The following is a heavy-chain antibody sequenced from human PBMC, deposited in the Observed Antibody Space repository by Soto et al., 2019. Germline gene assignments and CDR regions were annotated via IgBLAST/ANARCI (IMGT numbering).Heavy chain of an antibody. J-gene: IGHJ4*02. D-gene: IGHD5-12*01. V-gene: IGHV4-30-2*01. CDR2: IYHSGST. CDR1: GCSISSGGYS. CDR3: AGGPGVARNY. Sequence: QLQLQESGSGLVKPSQTLSLTCAVSGCSISSGGYSWSWIRQPPGKGLEWIGYIYHSGSTYYNPSLKRRVTLSLARSKNQFSLKLSSVTAADTAVYYCAGGPGVARNYWGQGTLVTVSS.